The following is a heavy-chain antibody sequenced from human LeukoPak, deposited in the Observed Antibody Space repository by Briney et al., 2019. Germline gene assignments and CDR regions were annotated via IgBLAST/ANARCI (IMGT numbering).Heavy chain of an antibody. CDR2: ISSSSYI. D-gene: IGHD6-13*01. CDR3: ASEDPYSSSRSSGY. Sequence: GGSLRLSCAASGFTFSSCSMNWVRQAPGKGLEWVSSISSSSYIYYADSVKGRFTISRDNAKNSLYLQMNSLRAEDTAVYYCASEDPYSSSRSSGYWGQGTLVTVSS. V-gene: IGHV3-21*01. J-gene: IGHJ4*02. CDR1: GFTFSSCS.